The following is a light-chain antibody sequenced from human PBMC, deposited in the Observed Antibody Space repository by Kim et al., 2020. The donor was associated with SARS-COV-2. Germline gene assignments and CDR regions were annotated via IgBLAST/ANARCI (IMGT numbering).Light chain of an antibody. CDR3: ATWDDSVSGLV. Sequence: GQKLARSCSGSSYNHGNHTVTWYQKLPGKAPTPLIHTHSQRQSGNPDRFPGLKSGTSASLAINEQQSDDEGDYYCATWDDSVSGLVFGAGTKVTVL. V-gene: IGLV1-44*01. CDR2: THS. J-gene: IGLJ1*01. CDR1: SYNHGNHT.